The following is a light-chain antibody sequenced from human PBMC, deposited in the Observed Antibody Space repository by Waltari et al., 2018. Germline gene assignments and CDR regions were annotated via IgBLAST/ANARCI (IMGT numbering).Light chain of an antibody. Sequence: QPVLTQSPSASASLGASVKLTCTLSSGHSSYAIAWHQQQQGKAPRYLMRLNSEGSHSKGDGIPDRFSGSSSGAERYLTISNLQSDDEADYYCQTWDTGIWVFGGGTRLTVL. CDR3: QTWDTGIWV. CDR2: LNSEGSH. V-gene: IGLV4-69*01. CDR1: SGHSSYA. J-gene: IGLJ2*01.